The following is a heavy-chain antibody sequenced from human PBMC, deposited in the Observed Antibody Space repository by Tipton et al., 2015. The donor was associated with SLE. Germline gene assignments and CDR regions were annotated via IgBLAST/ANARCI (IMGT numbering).Heavy chain of an antibody. CDR3: ARPELGHWYFDL. CDR2: ISYDGSHI. CDR1: GFTFSSYA. V-gene: IGHV3-30*04. Sequence: QLVQSGGGVVQPGRSLRLSCAASGFTFSSYAMHWVRQAPGKGLEWVAVISYDGSHIYYADSVKGRFTISRDNSKHTLYLQMNSLRAEDTAVYYCARPELGHWYFDLWGRGTLVTVSS. D-gene: IGHD7-27*01. J-gene: IGHJ2*01.